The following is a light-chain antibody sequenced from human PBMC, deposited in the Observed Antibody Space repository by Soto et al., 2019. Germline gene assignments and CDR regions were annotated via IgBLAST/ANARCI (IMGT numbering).Light chain of an antibody. CDR3: QQSYTAPAWT. CDR2: AAS. Sequence: DIHMSQSPSSLSASVGYRITITCRAGQNINKYLNWYQQKPVEAPKVLXYAASSLQGGVPSRFSGSGSGTDFTLTITSLQHEDCATYYCQQSYTAPAWTFGQGTKVDIK. CDR1: QNINKY. J-gene: IGKJ1*01. V-gene: IGKV1-39*01.